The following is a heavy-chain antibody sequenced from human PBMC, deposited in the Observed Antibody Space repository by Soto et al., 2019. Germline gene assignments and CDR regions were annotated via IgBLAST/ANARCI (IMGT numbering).Heavy chain of an antibody. J-gene: IGHJ4*02. CDR1: GDSVSSASYY. D-gene: IGHD6-19*01. CDR2: ISYSGST. Sequence: SETLSLTCTVSGDSVSSASYYWDWIRQPPGQGLEWIGYISYSGSTDYNPTLKSRVTISVDTSKNQFSLKLSSVTAADTAVYYCARGRYSSGWFDFWGQGTLVTVSS. CDR3: ARGRYSSGWFDF. V-gene: IGHV4-61*01.